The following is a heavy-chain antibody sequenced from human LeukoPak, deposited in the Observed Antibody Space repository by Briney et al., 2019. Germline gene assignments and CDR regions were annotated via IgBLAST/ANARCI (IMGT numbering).Heavy chain of an antibody. Sequence: GSLRLSCAASGFTFSSYSMNWVRQAPGKGLEWVSSISSSSSYIYYADSVKGRFTISRDNAKNSLYLQMNSLRAEDTAVYYCAKNWVGATFGRVGAFDIWGQGTMVTVSS. CDR3: AKNWVGATFGRVGAFDI. V-gene: IGHV3-21*04. D-gene: IGHD1-26*01. CDR1: GFTFSSYS. J-gene: IGHJ3*02. CDR2: ISSSSSYI.